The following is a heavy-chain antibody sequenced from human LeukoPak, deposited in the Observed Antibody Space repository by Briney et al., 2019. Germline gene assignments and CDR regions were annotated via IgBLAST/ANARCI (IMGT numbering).Heavy chain of an antibody. CDR3: ASDAEYCSGGSCYRGNFDY. D-gene: IGHD2-15*01. CDR2: ISSSVSTI. V-gene: IGHV3-48*03. CDR1: GFTFSSYE. Sequence: GGSLRLSCAASGFTFSSYEMNWVRQAPGKGLEWVSYISSSVSTIYYADSVKGRFTISRDNAKNSLYLQMNSLRAEDTAVYYCASDAEYCSGGSCYRGNFDYWGQGTLVTVSS. J-gene: IGHJ4*02.